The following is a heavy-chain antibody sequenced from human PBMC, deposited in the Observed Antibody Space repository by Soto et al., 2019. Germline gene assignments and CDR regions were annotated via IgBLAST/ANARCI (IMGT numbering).Heavy chain of an antibody. CDR2: ISYDGSLK. Sequence: QVQLVESGGGVVQPGGSLRVSCAASGFTFSGYAMHWVRQAPGKGLEWVALISYDGSLKYYADSVKGRFTTSRDNSQNTLYLQMNSLRPEDTAVYYCARDVPLGHWGQGALVTVSS. CDR1: GFTFSGYA. J-gene: IGHJ4*02. V-gene: IGHV3-30-3*01. D-gene: IGHD3-16*01. CDR3: ARDVPLGH.